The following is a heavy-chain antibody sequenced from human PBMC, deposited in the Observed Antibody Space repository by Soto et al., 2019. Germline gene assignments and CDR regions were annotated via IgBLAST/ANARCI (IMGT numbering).Heavy chain of an antibody. J-gene: IGHJ4*02. CDR1: GGTFSSYA. Sequence: QVQLVQSGAEVKKPGSSVKVSCKASGGTFSSYAISWVRQAPGQGLEWMGGIIPIFGTANYAQKFQGRVTITADESTSTAYMELSSLRSEGTAVYYCARLWARIVATIGEYYFDYWGQGTLVTVSS. CDR3: ARLWARIVATIGEYYFDY. D-gene: IGHD5-12*01. CDR2: IIPIFGTA. V-gene: IGHV1-69*01.